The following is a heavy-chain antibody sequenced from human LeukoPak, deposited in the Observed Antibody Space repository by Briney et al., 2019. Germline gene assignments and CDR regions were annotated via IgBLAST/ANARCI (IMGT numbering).Heavy chain of an antibody. V-gene: IGHV1-2*02. CDR1: EYTFTGYY. CDR3: ARDSGKSLFDY. CDR2: INPNNGGT. Sequence: ASVKVSCKASEYTFTGYYMHWVRQAPGQGLEWMGWINPNNGGTNYAQEFQGRVTMTRDTSINTAYMELSSLRSDDTAVYFCARDSGKSLFDYWGQGTLVTVSS. D-gene: IGHD1-26*01. J-gene: IGHJ4*02.